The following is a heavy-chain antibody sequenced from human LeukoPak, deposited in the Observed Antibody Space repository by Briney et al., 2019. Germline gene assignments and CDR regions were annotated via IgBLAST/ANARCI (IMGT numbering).Heavy chain of an antibody. Sequence: PGGSLRLSCAASGFTFDDYAMQWVRQAPGKGLEWVPGISWNSGSIGYADSVKGRFTISRDNAKNSLYLQMNSLRAEDTAFYYCAKDIDHTIKISDYFDYWGQGTLVTVSS. D-gene: IGHD5-12*01. CDR2: ISWNSGSI. V-gene: IGHV3-9*01. CDR3: AKDIDHTIKISDYFDY. CDR1: GFTFDDYA. J-gene: IGHJ4*02.